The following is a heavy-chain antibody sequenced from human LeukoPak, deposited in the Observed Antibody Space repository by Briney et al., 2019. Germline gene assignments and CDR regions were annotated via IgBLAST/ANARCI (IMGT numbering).Heavy chain of an antibody. CDR2: IIPIFGTA. Sequence: SVKVSCKASGGTFSSYAISWVRQAPGQGLEWMGGIIPIFGTANYAQKFQGRVTITADESTSTAYMELSSLRSEDTAVYYCARSRYYHDSSGRSFDYWGQGTLVTVSS. V-gene: IGHV1-69*13. CDR3: ARSRYYHDSSGRSFDY. CDR1: GGTFSSYA. J-gene: IGHJ4*02. D-gene: IGHD3-22*01.